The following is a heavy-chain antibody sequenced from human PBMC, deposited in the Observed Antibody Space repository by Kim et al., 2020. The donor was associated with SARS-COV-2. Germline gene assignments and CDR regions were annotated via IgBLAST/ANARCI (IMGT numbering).Heavy chain of an antibody. CDR2: ISWNSGSI. Sequence: GGSLRLSCAASGFTFDDYAMHWVRQAPGKGLEWVSGISWNSGSIGYADSVKGRFTISRDNAKKSLYLQMNSLRAEDTALYYCAKATLAAVAYYYFDYWG. CDR1: GFTFDDYA. CDR3: AKATLAAVAYYYFDY. D-gene: IGHD6-19*01. J-gene: IGHJ4*01. V-gene: IGHV3-9*01.